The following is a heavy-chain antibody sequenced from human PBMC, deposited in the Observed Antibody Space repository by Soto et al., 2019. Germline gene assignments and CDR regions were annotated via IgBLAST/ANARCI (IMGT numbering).Heavy chain of an antibody. CDR1: GFPFSSYA. Sequence: GGSLRLSCAASGFPFSSYAMSWVRQAPGKGLEWVSAISGSGGSTYYADSVKGRFTISRDNSKNTLYLQMNSLRAEDTAVYYCAKSPRPYYCGGDCSGYWGQGTLVTVSS. D-gene: IGHD2-21*02. J-gene: IGHJ4*02. CDR3: AKSPRPYYCGGDCSGY. V-gene: IGHV3-23*01. CDR2: ISGSGGST.